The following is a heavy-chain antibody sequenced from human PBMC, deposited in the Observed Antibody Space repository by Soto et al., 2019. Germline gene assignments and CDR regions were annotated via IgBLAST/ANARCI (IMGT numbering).Heavy chain of an antibody. J-gene: IGHJ5*01. CDR1: GGSISSGGYY. CDR2: IYYSGST. Sequence: SETLSLTCTVSGGSISSGGYYWSWIRQHPGKGLEWIGYIYYSGSTYYNPSLKSRVTISVDTSKNQFSLKLSSVTAADTAVYYCARGDYDFWSGYSEYNWFDPWGQGTLVTVSS. CDR3: ARGDYDFWSGYSEYNWFDP. V-gene: IGHV4-31*03. D-gene: IGHD3-3*01.